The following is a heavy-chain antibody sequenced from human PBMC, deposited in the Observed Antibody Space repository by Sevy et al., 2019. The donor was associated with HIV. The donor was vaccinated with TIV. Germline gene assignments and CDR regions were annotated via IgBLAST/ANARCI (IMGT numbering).Heavy chain of an antibody. V-gene: IGHV3-30*18. Sequence: GGSLRLSCAASGFTFSRYGMHWVRQAPGKGLEWVAVISYDGSNKYYADSVKGRFTISRDNPKTTLYLQMNSLRDEDTAVYYCVKVKGGSSKGYYTMDVWGQGTTVTVFS. D-gene: IGHD6-13*01. J-gene: IGHJ6*02. CDR2: ISYDGSNK. CDR1: GFTFSRYG. CDR3: VKVKGGSSKGYYTMDV.